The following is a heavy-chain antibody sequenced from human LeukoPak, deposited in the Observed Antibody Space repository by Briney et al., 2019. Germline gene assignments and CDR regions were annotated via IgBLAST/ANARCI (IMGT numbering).Heavy chain of an antibody. CDR2: INHSGST. J-gene: IGHJ5*02. CDR1: GGSFSGYY. D-gene: IGHD2-2*01. CDR3: ARGDGQLTRWFDP. Sequence: SETLSLTCAVNGGSFSGYYWSWIRQPPGKGLEWIGEINHSGSTNYNPSLKSRVTISVDTSKNQFSLKLSSVTAADTAVYYCARGDGQLTRWFDPWGQGTLVTVSS. V-gene: IGHV4-34*01.